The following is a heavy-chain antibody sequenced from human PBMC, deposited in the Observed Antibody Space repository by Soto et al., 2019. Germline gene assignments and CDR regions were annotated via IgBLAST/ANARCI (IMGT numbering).Heavy chain of an antibody. D-gene: IGHD5-12*01. J-gene: IGHJ6*02. CDR3: ARALGYSGYAGTEV. CDR1: GYTFTIYG. V-gene: IGHV1-18*01. CDR2: ISPDNGNT. Sequence: QVQLVQSGGEVKKPGASVKVSCKASGYTFTIYGINWVRQAPGQGLEWMGWISPDNGNTNYAQKLQGRVTMTTDTSTSTAYMELRSLRSDDTAVYYCARALGYSGYAGTEVWCQGTRVTVSS.